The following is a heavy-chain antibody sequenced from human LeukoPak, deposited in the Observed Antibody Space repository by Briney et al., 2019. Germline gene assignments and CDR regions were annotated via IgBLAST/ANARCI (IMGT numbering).Heavy chain of an antibody. CDR3: AALYYDFWSGYYPLDS. Sequence: GGFLRLSCAASGFTFSSYWMSWVRQAPGKGLEWVANIKQDGSEKYYVDSVKGRFTISRDNAKNSLYLQMNSLRAADTAVYYCAALYYDFWSGYYPLDSWGQGTLVTVSS. CDR1: GFTFSSYW. D-gene: IGHD3-3*01. V-gene: IGHV3-7*01. CDR2: IKQDGSEK. J-gene: IGHJ4*02.